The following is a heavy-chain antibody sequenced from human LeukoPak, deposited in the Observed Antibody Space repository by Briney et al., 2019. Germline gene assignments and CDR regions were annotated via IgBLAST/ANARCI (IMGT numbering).Heavy chain of an antibody. J-gene: IGHJ4*02. Sequence: PGGSLRLSCAASGLTFTNAWMSWVRQARGKGLEWVGRIKNKTVGGTVDYAPPVKGRFTISRDDSRNTLSLQMNFLKTEDTAVYYCTTDPGNYEIFWGQGTLVSVSS. CDR1: GLTFTNAW. V-gene: IGHV3-15*01. CDR3: TTDPGNYEIF. D-gene: IGHD4-11*01. CDR2: IKNKTVGGTV.